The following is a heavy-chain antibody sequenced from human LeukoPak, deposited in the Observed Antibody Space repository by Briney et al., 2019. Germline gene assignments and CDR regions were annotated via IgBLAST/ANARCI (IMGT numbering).Heavy chain of an antibody. D-gene: IGHD1-26*01. CDR1: GYTFGNYG. J-gene: IGHJ4*02. Sequence: ASVKVSCKTSGYTFGNYGITWERQAPGQGLEWMGWISAYNGNANYAQKLQGRVTMTTDTSTSTAYMELRSLRSDDTAVYYCARDRGLQDYWGQGTLVTVSS. CDR2: ISAYNGNA. V-gene: IGHV1-18*01. CDR3: ARDRGLQDY.